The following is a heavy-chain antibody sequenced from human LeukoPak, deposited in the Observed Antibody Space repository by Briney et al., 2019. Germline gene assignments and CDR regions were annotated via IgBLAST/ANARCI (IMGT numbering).Heavy chain of an antibody. CDR1: GVSFSGYY. Sequence: PSETLSLTCAVYGVSFSGYYWSWIRQPPGKGLEWIGEINHSGSTNYNPSLESRVTISVDTSKNQFSLKLSSVTAADTAVYYCASKHYDFWSGYLVLGMDVWGQGTTVTVSS. V-gene: IGHV4-34*01. D-gene: IGHD3-3*01. CDR2: INHSGST. CDR3: ASKHYDFWSGYLVLGMDV. J-gene: IGHJ6*02.